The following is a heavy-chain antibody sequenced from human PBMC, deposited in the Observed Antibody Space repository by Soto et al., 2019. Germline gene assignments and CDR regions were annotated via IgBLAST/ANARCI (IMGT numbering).Heavy chain of an antibody. CDR2: INHSGST. V-gene: IGHV4-34*01. CDR1: GGSFSGYY. CDR3: ARPAPGARIAVAGELRFDY. Sequence: SETLSLTCAVYGGSFSGYYWSWIRQPPGKGLEWIGEINHSGSTNYNPSLKSRVTITADESTSTAYMELSSLRSEDTAVYYCARPAPGARIAVAGELRFDYWGQGTLVTVSS. D-gene: IGHD6-19*01. J-gene: IGHJ4*02.